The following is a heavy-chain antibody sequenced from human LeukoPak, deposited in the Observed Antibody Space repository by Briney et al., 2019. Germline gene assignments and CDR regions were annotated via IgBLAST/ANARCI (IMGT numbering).Heavy chain of an antibody. Sequence: SETLSLTCAVYGGSFSGYYWSWIRQPPGKGLEWIGEINHSGSTNYNPSLKSRVTISVHTSKNQFSLKLSSVTAADTAVYYCARAPALFGVVINSWFDPWGQGTLVTVSS. CDR3: ARAPALFGVVINSWFDP. V-gene: IGHV4-34*01. J-gene: IGHJ5*02. D-gene: IGHD3-3*01. CDR2: INHSGST. CDR1: GGSFSGYY.